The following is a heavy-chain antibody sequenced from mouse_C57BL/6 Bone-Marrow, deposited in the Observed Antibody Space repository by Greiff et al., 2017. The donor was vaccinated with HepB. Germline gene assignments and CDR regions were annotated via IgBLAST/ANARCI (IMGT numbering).Heavy chain of an antibody. D-gene: IGHD1-1*01. CDR1: GFNIKDYY. Sequence: VQLQQSGAELVRPGASVKLSCTASGFNIKDYYMHWVKQRPEQGLEWIGRIDTEDGDTEYAPKFQGKATMTADTSSNTAYLQLSSLTSEDTAVYYCTTCPVTTEYYFDYWGQGTTLTVSS. V-gene: IGHV14-1*01. CDR3: TTCPVTTEYYFDY. J-gene: IGHJ2*01. CDR2: IDTEDGDT.